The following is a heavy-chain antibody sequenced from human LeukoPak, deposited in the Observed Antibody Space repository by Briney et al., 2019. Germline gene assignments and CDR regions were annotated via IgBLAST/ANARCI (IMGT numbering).Heavy chain of an antibody. CDR2: ISSSGSTI. J-gene: IGHJ6*04. CDR3: AELGITMIGGV. V-gene: IGHV3-48*04. D-gene: IGHD3-10*02. CDR1: RFTFSTYS. Sequence: GGSLRLSCAASRFTFSTYSMNWVRQAPGKGLEWASYISSSGSTIYYADSVKGRFTISRDNAKNSLYLQMNSLRAEDTAVYYCAELGITMIGGVWGKGTTVTISS.